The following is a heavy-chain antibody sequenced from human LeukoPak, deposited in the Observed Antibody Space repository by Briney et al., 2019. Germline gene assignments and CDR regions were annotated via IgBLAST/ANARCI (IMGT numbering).Heavy chain of an antibody. CDR2: ISSNGGST. CDR1: GFTFSSYA. J-gene: IGHJ4*02. Sequence: AGGSLRLSCAASGFTFSSYAMHWVRQAPGKGLEYVSAISSNGGSTYYANSVKGRFTISRDNSKNTLYLQMGSLRAEDMAVYYCARDLRRQTDLWFGELDGLGFWGQGTLVTVSS. CDR3: ARDLRRQTDLWFGELDGLGF. D-gene: IGHD3-10*01. V-gene: IGHV3-64*01.